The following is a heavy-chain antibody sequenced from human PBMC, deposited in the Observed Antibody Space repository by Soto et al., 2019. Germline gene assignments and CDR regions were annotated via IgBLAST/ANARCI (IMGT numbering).Heavy chain of an antibody. CDR1: GGTFSSYT. D-gene: IGHD2-2*01. CDR3: ARYCSSTSCYVTGIDAFDI. J-gene: IGHJ3*02. V-gene: IGHV1-69*02. CDR2: IIPILGIA. Sequence: SVKISCKASGGTFSSYTISWVRQAPGQGLEWMGRIIPILGIANYAQKFQGRVTITADKSTSTAYMELSSLRSEDTAVYYCARYCSSTSCYVTGIDAFDIWGQGTMVTVSS.